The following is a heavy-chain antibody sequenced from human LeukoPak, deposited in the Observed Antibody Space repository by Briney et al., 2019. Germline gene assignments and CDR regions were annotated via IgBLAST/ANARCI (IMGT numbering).Heavy chain of an antibody. Sequence: SETLSLTCTVSGGSISSYYWTRIRQPAGKGLEWIGRIYTFDNTNYNPSLKSRVTMSIDTSNNQFSLKLDSVTAADTAIYYCAREWGSTSPRPLDSWGQGSLVTVSS. CDR2: IYTFDNT. V-gene: IGHV4-4*07. CDR1: GGSISSYY. CDR3: AREWGSTSPRPLDS. J-gene: IGHJ4*02. D-gene: IGHD2-2*01.